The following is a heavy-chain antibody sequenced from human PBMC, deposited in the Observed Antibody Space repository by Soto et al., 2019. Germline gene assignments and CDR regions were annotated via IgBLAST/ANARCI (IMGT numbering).Heavy chain of an antibody. CDR2: IKQDGSEK. V-gene: IGHV3-7*01. J-gene: IGHJ6*02. CDR3: ARESIPGGYDPNYYYYGMDV. Sequence: LRLSCAASGFTFSSYWMSWVRQAPGKGLEWVANIKQDGSEKYYVDSVKGRFTISRDNAKNSLYLQMNSLRAEDTAVYYCARESIPGGYDPNYYYYGMDVWGQGTTVTVSS. CDR1: GFTFSSYW. D-gene: IGHD5-12*01.